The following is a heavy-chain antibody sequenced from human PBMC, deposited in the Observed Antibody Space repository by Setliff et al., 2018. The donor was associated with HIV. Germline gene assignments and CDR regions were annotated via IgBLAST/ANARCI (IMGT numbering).Heavy chain of an antibody. CDR3: ATDPPGEQWLITPSGYSQN. V-gene: IGHV1-18*01. D-gene: IGHD6-19*01. J-gene: IGHJ1*01. Sequence: ASVKVSCKASGYTFIRYGISWVRQAPGQGLEWMGWISAYSGKTNYAQKFQGRVTMTTDTSTSTAYMELRSLRSDDTAVYYCATDPPGEQWLITPSGYSQNWGQGTLVTVSS. CDR2: ISAYSGKT. CDR1: GYTFIRYG.